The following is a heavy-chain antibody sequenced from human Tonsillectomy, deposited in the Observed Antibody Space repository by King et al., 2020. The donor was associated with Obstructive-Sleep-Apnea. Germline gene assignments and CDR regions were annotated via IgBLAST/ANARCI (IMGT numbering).Heavy chain of an antibody. V-gene: IGHV1-8*01. Sequence: QLVQSGAEVKKPGASVKVSCKASGYTFTSFDINWVRQVPGQGLEWMGWMNPDSGNTGYGQKFQGRLTMTRYTSISTAYMELSSLRSEDTAIYYCATSGVVATIPYWGQGTLVTVSS. CDR1: GYTFTSFD. D-gene: IGHD5-12*01. J-gene: IGHJ4*02. CDR3: ATSGVVATIPY. CDR2: MNPDSGNT.